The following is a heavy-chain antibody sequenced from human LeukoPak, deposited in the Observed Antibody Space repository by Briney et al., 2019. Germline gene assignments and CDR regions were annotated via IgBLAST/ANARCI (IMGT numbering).Heavy chain of an antibody. D-gene: IGHD3-22*01. CDR3: ARYYYDSSGYYSHFDY. CDR1: GGSISSSIYY. J-gene: IGHJ4*02. V-gene: IGHV4-39*01. CDR2: IYYSGSA. Sequence: TSETLSLTCTVSGGSISSSIYYWGWIRQPPGKGLEWIGSIYYSGSAYYNPSLKSRVTISVDTSKNQFSLKLSSVTAADTAVYYCARYYYDSSGYYSHFDYWGQGTLVTVSS.